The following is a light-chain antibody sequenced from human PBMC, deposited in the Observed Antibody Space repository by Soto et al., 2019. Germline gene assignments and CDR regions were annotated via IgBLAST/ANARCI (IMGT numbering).Light chain of an antibody. Sequence: DIQMTQSPSSLSASIGDRVTITCRASQNIGSFLNWYQQKPGEAPRLLVYSAFRIQSGVPSRFNASGSGTDFTLSISSLPPEDFSPYYCHQGSTTPITFGLGTRLDTK. CDR1: QNIGSF. CDR3: HQGSTTPIT. CDR2: SAF. J-gene: IGKJ5*01. V-gene: IGKV1-39*01.